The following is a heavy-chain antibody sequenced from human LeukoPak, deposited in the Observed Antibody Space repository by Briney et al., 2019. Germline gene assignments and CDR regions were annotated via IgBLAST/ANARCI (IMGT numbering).Heavy chain of an antibody. CDR1: DGSISSGSYY. CDR3: ARVYSGSSWDYYYYMDV. Sequence: SETLSLTCTVSDGSISSGSYYWNWIRQPAGKGLVWIGRIYTGGSSNYNPSLKSRVTISVDTSKNQFSLKLSSVTAADTAVYYCARVYSGSSWDYYYYMDVWGKGTTVTVSS. CDR2: IYTGGSS. J-gene: IGHJ6*03. V-gene: IGHV4-61*02. D-gene: IGHD6-13*01.